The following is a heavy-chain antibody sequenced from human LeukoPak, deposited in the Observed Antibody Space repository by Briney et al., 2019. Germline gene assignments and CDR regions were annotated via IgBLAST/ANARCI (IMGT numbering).Heavy chain of an antibody. CDR2: IYYSGNT. V-gene: IGHV4-61*01. D-gene: IGHD2-15*01. CDR1: GFSISSGYY. J-gene: IGHJ4*02. Sequence: SETLSLTCAVSGFSISSGYYWGWIRQPPGKGLEWIAYIYYSGNTDYNPSLKSRVTMSVDTSKNQFSLKLSSVTAADTAVYYCARGWWCTGGSCYFFDFWGQGTLVTVSS. CDR3: ARGWWCTGGSCYFFDF.